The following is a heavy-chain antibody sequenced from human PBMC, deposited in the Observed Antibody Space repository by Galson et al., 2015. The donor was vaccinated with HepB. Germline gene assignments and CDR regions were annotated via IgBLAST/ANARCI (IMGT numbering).Heavy chain of an antibody. Sequence: SLRLSCAASGFRFGNYWMHWVRQVPVKGLEWISRINTFGNEIKYADSVRGRFATSRDNAKNILYLQMYSLGAEDTGLYYCARRGGSTWFPGSGYFDLWGRGSLVTVSS. V-gene: IGHV3-74*03. CDR2: INTFGNEI. J-gene: IGHJ2*01. CDR3: ARRGGSTWFPGSGYFDL. CDR1: GFRFGNYW. D-gene: IGHD2-2*01.